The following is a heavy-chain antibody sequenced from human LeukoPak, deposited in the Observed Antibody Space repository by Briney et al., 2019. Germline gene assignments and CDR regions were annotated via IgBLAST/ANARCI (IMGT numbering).Heavy chain of an antibody. Sequence: GALSLSFSPSGFPFICYRRHWVRQAPGNGQVWASRIKSVGSSTSYSDSVKGRFTISRDNAKNTLYLQMNSLRAEDTAVYYCARAGVTYYYDSTFDYWGQGTLVTVSS. CDR2: IKSVGSST. V-gene: IGHV3-74*01. J-gene: IGHJ4*02. CDR3: ARAGVTYYYDSTFDY. CDR1: GFPFICYR. D-gene: IGHD3-22*01.